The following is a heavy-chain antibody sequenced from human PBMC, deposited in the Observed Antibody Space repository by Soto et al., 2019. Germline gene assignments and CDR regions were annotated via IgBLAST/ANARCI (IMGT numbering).Heavy chain of an antibody. CDR1: GYTFTSYG. CDR2: ISTYNGNT. V-gene: IGHV1-18*01. D-gene: IGHD3-3*01. CDR3: ARDQGDYDFWSGYYRWWFDP. J-gene: IGHJ5*02. Sequence: ASVKVSCKASGYTFTSYGISWVRQAPGQGLEWMGWISTYNGNTNYAQKLQGRVTMTTDTSTSTAYMELRSLRSDDTAVYYCARDQGDYDFWSGYYRWWFDPWGQGTLVTVSS.